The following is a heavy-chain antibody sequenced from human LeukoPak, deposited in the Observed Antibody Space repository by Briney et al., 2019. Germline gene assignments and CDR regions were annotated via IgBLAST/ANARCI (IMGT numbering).Heavy chain of an antibody. CDR3: AKGQEGVWGSYRYTPHGY. CDR1: GFTFSSYA. D-gene: IGHD3-16*02. J-gene: IGHJ4*02. CDR2: ISGSGGST. V-gene: IGHV3-23*01. Sequence: GGSLRLSCAASGFTFSSYAMSWVRQAPGKGLEWVSAISGSGGSTYYADSVKGRFTISRDNSKNTLYLQMNSLRAEDTAVYYCAKGQEGVWGSYRYTPHGYWGQGTLVTVSS.